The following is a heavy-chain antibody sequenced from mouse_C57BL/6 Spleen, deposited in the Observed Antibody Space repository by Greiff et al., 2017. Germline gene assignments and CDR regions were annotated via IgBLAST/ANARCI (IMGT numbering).Heavy chain of an antibody. CDR3: ARDYGSSYYWYFDV. D-gene: IGHD1-1*01. Sequence: EVQLVESGGGLVKPGGSLKLSCAASGFTFSDYGMHWVRQAPEKGLEWVAYISSGSSTIYYADTVKGRFTISRDNAKNTLFLQMTSLRSEDTAMYYCARDYGSSYYWYFDVWGTGTTVTVSS. J-gene: IGHJ1*03. V-gene: IGHV5-17*01. CDR2: ISSGSSTI. CDR1: GFTFSDYG.